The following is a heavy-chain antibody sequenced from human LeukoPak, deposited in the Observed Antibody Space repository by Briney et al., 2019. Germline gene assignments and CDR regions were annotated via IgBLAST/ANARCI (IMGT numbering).Heavy chain of an antibody. CDR3: ARGVYDTGRVPSAVS. J-gene: IGHJ5*02. Sequence: GASLILSCAASGFTFSICTMKWARLPPRPRQELVSFISGSTIYIYYADSVNGRSITSRNNAKNSLFLQMNSLPAEDTAVYYCARGVYDTGRVPSAVSWGQGTLVTVSS. CDR1: GFTFSICT. V-gene: IGHV3-21*01. CDR2: ISGSTIYI. D-gene: IGHD2-8*01.